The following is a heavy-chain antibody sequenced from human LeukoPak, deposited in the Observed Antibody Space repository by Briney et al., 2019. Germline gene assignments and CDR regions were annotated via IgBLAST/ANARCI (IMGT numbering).Heavy chain of an antibody. CDR1: GGSISSSSYY. D-gene: IGHD6-13*01. CDR3: ARGGHSSSWYTDYYFDY. Sequence: SETLSLTCTVSGGSISSSSYYWGWIRQPPGKGLEWIGSIYYSGSTYYNPSLKSRVTISVDTSKNQFSLKLSSVTAADTAVYYCARGGHSSSWYTDYYFDYWGQGTLVTVSS. V-gene: IGHV4-39*07. J-gene: IGHJ4*02. CDR2: IYYSGST.